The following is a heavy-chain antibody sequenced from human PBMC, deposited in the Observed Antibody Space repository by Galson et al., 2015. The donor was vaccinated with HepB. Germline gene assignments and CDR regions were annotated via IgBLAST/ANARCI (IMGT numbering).Heavy chain of an antibody. CDR1: GGTFSSYT. CDR2: IIPILGIA. CDR3: ARDRLYYYDSSGYFDYWYFGL. V-gene: IGHV1-69*04. D-gene: IGHD3-22*01. J-gene: IGHJ2*01. Sequence: SVKVSCKASGGTFSSYTISWVRQAPGQGLEWMGRIIPILGIANYAQKFQGRVTITADKSTSTAYMELSSLRSEDTAVYYCARDRLYYYDSSGYFDYWYFGLWGRGTLVTVSS.